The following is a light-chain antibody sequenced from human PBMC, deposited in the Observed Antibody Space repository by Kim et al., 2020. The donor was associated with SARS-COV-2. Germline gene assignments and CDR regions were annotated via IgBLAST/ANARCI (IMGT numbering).Light chain of an antibody. CDR3: NSRDSSGNHWV. CDR2: GKN. V-gene: IGLV3-19*01. J-gene: IGLJ3*02. CDR1: SLRSYY. Sequence: ALGQKVRITCQGDSLRSYYASWYQQKPGQAPVLVIYGKNNRPSGIPDRFSGSSSGNTASLTITGAQAEDEADYNCNSRDSSGNHWVFGGGTQLTVL.